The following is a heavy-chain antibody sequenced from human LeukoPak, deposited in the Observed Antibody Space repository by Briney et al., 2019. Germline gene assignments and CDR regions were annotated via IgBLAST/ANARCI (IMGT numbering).Heavy chain of an antibody. CDR2: ISWNSGNI. CDR1: GFTFDEYA. Sequence: GGSLRLSCATSGFTFDEYAMHWVRHAPGKGLEWVSGISWNSGNIGYADSVKGRFTISRDNAKNSLYLQMNSLRAEDTAVYYCAKDIVAAGLFFDYWGQGTLVTVSS. V-gene: IGHV3-9*01. J-gene: IGHJ4*02. CDR3: AKDIVAAGLFFDY. D-gene: IGHD6-25*01.